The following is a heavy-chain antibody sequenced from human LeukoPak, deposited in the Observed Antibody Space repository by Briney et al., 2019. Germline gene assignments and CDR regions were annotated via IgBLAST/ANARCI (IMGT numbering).Heavy chain of an antibody. CDR1: GYTLTSYD. CDR3: ARSIVGVRKRNDY. J-gene: IGHJ4*02. V-gene: IGHV1-8*01. D-gene: IGHD1-26*01. CDR2: MNPNSGHT. Sequence: ASVKVSCKASGYTLTSYDIIWVRQASGQGLEWMGWMNPNSGHTGYAQKFQGRVTMTRTTSISTAYMELTSLTSEDPAVYYCARSIVGVRKRNDYWGQGTLVTVSS.